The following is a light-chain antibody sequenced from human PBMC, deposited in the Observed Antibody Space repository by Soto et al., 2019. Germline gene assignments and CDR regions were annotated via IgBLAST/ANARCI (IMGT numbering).Light chain of an antibody. Sequence: QSALTQPRSVSASPGQSVTISCTGTSSDVGRYDYVSWYQQHPGNAPKLIVYDVTERPSGVPDRFSGSKSGNTASLTISGLQAEDGADYSCCSFAGSYSYVFGIGTKVTVL. CDR2: DVT. CDR1: SSDVGRYDY. V-gene: IGLV2-11*01. J-gene: IGLJ1*01. CDR3: CSFAGSYSYV.